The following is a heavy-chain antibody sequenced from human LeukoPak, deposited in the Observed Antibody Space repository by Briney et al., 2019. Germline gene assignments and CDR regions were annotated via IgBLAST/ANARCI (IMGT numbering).Heavy chain of an antibody. J-gene: IGHJ4*02. CDR3: AKVVGYNYGYYDY. D-gene: IGHD1-1*01. V-gene: IGHV3-23*01. CDR1: GFTFSSYA. Sequence: GGSLRLSCAASGFTFSSYAMSWVRQAPGKGLEWVSSISGSGGSTYYADSVKGRFTISRDESKNTLYLQMNSLRAEDTAVYYCAKVVGYNYGYYDYWGQGTLVTVSS. CDR2: ISGSGGST.